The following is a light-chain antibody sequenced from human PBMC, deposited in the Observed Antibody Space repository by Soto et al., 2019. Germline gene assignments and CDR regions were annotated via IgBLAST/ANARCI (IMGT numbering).Light chain of an antibody. CDR2: NTS. J-gene: IGKJ4*01. Sequence: EIVLTQSPGTMSLSPGERATLSCRASQSVSSSYLAWYQQKPGQAPRLRIYNTSSRATGIPDRFSGSGSGTDFTLTISRLELEDFAVYYCQQYGSSLLTLGGGTKVEIK. CDR1: QSVSSSY. CDR3: QQYGSSLLT. V-gene: IGKV3-20*01.